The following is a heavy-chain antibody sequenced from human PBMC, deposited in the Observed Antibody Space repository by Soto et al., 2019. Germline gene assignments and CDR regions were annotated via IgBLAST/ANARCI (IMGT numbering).Heavy chain of an antibody. Sequence: ASVKVSCKASGYAFSSYAMHWVRQAPGQRLEWMGWINIGSGKTEYSQKFQDRITISRDASASTVYMELSSLRSEDTSVYFCVRDGGDCGYRLTYYYYVGLDVWG. J-gene: IGHJ6*02. CDR1: GYAFSSYA. CDR3: VRDGGDCGYRLTYYYYVGLDV. D-gene: IGHD2-21*02. V-gene: IGHV1-3*04. CDR2: INIGSGKT.